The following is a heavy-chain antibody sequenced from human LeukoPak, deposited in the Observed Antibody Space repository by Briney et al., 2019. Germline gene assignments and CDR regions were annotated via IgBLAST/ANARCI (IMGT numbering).Heavy chain of an antibody. CDR2: IYYSGST. CDR1: GGSISSYY. D-gene: IGHD3-22*01. Sequence: KTSETLSLTCTVSGGSISSYYWSWIRQPPGKGLEWIGYIYYSGSTNYNPSLKSRVTISVDTSKNQFSLKLSSVTAADTAVYYCASLSYYDLSGYFYWGQGTLVTVSS. V-gene: IGHV4-59*08. J-gene: IGHJ4*02. CDR3: ASLSYYDLSGYFY.